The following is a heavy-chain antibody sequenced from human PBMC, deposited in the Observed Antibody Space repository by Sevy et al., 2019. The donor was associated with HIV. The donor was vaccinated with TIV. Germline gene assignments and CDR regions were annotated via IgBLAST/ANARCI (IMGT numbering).Heavy chain of an antibody. Sequence: GGSLRLSCVASGFTFRTYGIHWVRQAPGKGLEWVAVISHDGSHKYNAESVKGRFTISRDNSKNTLNLQMNSLRAEDTAVFYCAKDRCTGDVCENYYYALDIWGQGTTVTVSS. CDR1: GFTFRTYG. J-gene: IGHJ6*02. V-gene: IGHV3-30*18. CDR3: AKDRCTGDVCENYYYALDI. D-gene: IGHD2-8*02. CDR2: ISHDGSHK.